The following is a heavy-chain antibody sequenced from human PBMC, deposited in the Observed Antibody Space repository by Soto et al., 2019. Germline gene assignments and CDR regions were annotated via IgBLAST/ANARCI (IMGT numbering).Heavy chain of an antibody. D-gene: IGHD3-22*01. CDR2: IYHSGST. Sequence: LSLTCAVSGGSISSSNWWSWVRQPPGKGLEWIGEIYHSGSTNYNPSLKSRVTISVDKSKNQFSLKLSSVTAADTAVYYCARDLRRYYYDSSGYFDYWGQGTLVTVSS. J-gene: IGHJ4*02. CDR1: GGSISSSNW. V-gene: IGHV4-4*02. CDR3: ARDLRRYYYDSSGYFDY.